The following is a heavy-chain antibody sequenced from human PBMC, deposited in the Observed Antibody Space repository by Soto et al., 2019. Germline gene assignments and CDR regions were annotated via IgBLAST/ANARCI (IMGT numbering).Heavy chain of an antibody. J-gene: IGHJ6*02. CDR3: ASDLSGREDV. Sequence: GGSLRLSCAASGFTFSSYWMHWVRQAPGKGLVWVSRMNEDGGTTDYADSVKGRFTISRDNAKNTLYLQMNSLRVEDTAVYYCASDLSGREDVWGQGTTVTVYS. V-gene: IGHV3-74*01. CDR1: GFTFSSYW. D-gene: IGHD3-10*01. CDR2: MNEDGGTT.